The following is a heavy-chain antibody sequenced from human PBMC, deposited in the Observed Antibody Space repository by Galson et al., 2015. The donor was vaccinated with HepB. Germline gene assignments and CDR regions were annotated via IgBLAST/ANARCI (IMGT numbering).Heavy chain of an antibody. V-gene: IGHV3-21*01. CDR3: ARDLDYGDGNWFDP. CDR2: ISSSSSYI. CDR1: GFTFSSYS. D-gene: IGHD4-17*01. J-gene: IGHJ5*02. Sequence: SLRLSCAASGFTFSSYSMNWVRQAPGKGLEWVSSISSSSSYIFYADSVKGRFTISRDNAKNSLYLQMNSLRAEDTAVYYCARDLDYGDGNWFDPWGQGTLVTVSS.